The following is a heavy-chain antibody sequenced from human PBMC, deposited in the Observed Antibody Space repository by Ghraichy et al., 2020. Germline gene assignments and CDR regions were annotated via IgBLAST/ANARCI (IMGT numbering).Heavy chain of an antibody. J-gene: IGHJ5*02. CDR1: GGSISSYY. CDR3: ARSPTYYDSRAP. D-gene: IGHD3-22*01. Sequence: SQTLSLTCTVSGGSISSYYWSWIRQPPGKGLEWIGYIYYSGSTNYNPSLKSRVTISVDTSKNQFSLKLSSVTAADTAVYYCARSPTYYDSRAPWGQGTLVTVSS. V-gene: IGHV4-59*01. CDR2: IYYSGST.